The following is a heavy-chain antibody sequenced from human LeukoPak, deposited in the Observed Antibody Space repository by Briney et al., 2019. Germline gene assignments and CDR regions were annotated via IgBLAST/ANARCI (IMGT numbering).Heavy chain of an antibody. CDR3: AKEITMVRGVTQYDY. Sequence: PGGSLRLSCAASGFTVSSNYMSWVRQAPGKGLEWVSVIDSGGSRDYAESVKGRFTISRDNSKNTLYLQMNSLRAEDTAVYYCAKEITMVRGVTQYDYWGQGTLVTVSS. CDR1: GFTVSSNY. D-gene: IGHD3-10*01. V-gene: IGHV3-66*01. J-gene: IGHJ4*02. CDR2: IDSGGSR.